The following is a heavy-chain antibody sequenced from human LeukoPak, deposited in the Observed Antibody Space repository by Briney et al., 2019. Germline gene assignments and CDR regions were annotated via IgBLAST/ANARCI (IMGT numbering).Heavy chain of an antibody. J-gene: IGHJ4*02. Sequence: GGSLRLSCAASGFTFSSYGMHWVRQAPGKGLEWVAVISYDGSNKYYADSVKGRFTISRDNSKNTLYLQMNSLRAEDTAVYYCATERRPIVGAAFDYWGQGTLVTVSS. CDR1: GFTFSSYG. V-gene: IGHV3-30*03. CDR2: ISYDGSNK. CDR3: ATERRPIVGAAFDY. D-gene: IGHD1-26*01.